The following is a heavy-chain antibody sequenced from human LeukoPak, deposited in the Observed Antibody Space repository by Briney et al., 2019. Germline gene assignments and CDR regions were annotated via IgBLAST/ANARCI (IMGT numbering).Heavy chain of an antibody. CDR3: TGRIAVAGQNWFDP. CDR1: GFTFGGYA. Sequence: GGSLRLSCTASGFTFGGYAMSWFRQAPGKGLEWVGFIRSKAYGGTTEYAASVKGRFTISRDDSKSIAYLQMNSLKTEDTAVYYCTGRIAVAGQNWFDPWGQGTLVTVSS. V-gene: IGHV3-49*03. D-gene: IGHD6-19*01. CDR2: IRSKAYGGTT. J-gene: IGHJ5*02.